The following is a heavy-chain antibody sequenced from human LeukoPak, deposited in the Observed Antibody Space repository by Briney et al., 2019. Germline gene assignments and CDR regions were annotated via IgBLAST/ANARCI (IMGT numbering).Heavy chain of an antibody. J-gene: IGHJ4*02. CDR1: RVTPRSYT. CDR2: ISSTSKDK. CDR3: ASQVGHCRGGSCSGY. D-gene: IGHD2-15*01. V-gene: IGHV3-21*01. Sequence: AGSLRHSCAPSRVTPRSYTISWVRPAPGERREWVSPISSTSKDKYYAASVKGRFTISRDNAKKSLYLQMNSLRDEDTAVYYCASQVGHCRGGSCSGYWGQGTLVTVSS.